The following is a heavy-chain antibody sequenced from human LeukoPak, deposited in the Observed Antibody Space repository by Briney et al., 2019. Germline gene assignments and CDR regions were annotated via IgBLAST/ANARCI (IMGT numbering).Heavy chain of an antibody. D-gene: IGHD6-19*01. Sequence: GGSLRLSCAASGFTFSSYAMSWVRQAPGKGLGWVSAISGSGGSTYYADSVKGRFTISRDNSKNTLYLQMNSLTAEDTAVYYCAKAGYSSGWSVLDYWGQGTLVTVSS. CDR1: GFTFSSYA. V-gene: IGHV3-23*01. CDR2: ISGSGGST. J-gene: IGHJ4*02. CDR3: AKAGYSSGWSVLDY.